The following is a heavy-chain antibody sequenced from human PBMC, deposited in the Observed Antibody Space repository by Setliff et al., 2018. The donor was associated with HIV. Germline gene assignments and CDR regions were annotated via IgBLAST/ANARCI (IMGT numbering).Heavy chain of an antibody. CDR3: ATHRVGQRPWLSDF. CDR2: IKQDGSEK. Sequence: GGSLRLSCAASGFTLSSYWMSWVRQAPGKGLEWVANIKQDGSEKYYVDSVKGRFTISRDNAKNSLFLQMNSLRAEDTAVYYCATHRVGQRPWLSDFWGQGTLVTVSS. D-gene: IGHD5-12*01. J-gene: IGHJ4*02. CDR1: GFTLSSYW. V-gene: IGHV3-7*01.